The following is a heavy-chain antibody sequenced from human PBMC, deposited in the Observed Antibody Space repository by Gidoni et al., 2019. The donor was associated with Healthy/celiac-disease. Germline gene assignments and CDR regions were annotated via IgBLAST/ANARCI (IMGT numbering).Heavy chain of an antibody. Sequence: EVQLVESGGGLVQPGRSLRLSCAASGFTFDDYAMHWVRQAPGKGLEWVSGISWNSGSIGYADSVKGRFTISRDNAKNSLYLQMNSLRAEDTALYYCAKDMGYSTYYGMDVWGQGTTVTVSS. D-gene: IGHD6-13*01. J-gene: IGHJ6*02. CDR3: AKDMGYSTYYGMDV. CDR1: GFTFDDYA. CDR2: ISWNSGSI. V-gene: IGHV3-9*01.